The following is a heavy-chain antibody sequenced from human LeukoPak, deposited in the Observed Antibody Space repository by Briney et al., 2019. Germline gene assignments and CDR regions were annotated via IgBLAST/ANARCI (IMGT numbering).Heavy chain of an antibody. CDR3: AGGSYCSGGSCYLTPYYYYYMDV. V-gene: IGHV4-61*02. CDR2: ICTSGST. D-gene: IGHD2-15*01. CDR1: GGSISSGSYY. Sequence: SETLSLTCTVSGGSISSGSYYGSWIRQPAGKGLEWIGSICTSGSTNYNPSLKSRVTISVDTSKNQFSLKLSSVTAADTAVYYCAGGSYCSGGSCYLTPYYYYYMDVWGKGTTVTVSS. J-gene: IGHJ6*03.